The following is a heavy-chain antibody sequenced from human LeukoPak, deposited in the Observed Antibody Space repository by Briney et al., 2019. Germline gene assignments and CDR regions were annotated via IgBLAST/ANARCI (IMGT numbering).Heavy chain of an antibody. CDR3: AREMEGDYGSGTFFDL. D-gene: IGHD3-10*01. Sequence: PGGSLRLSCAASGFIVSTHYMSWVRQAPGKGLEWVSVIYSGGSTYYADSVKGRFTISRDNAKNSLYLQMNSLRAEDTAVYYCAREMEGDYGSGTFFDLWGQGNMVTVSS. J-gene: IGHJ4*02. V-gene: IGHV3-53*01. CDR1: GFIVSTHY. CDR2: IYSGGST.